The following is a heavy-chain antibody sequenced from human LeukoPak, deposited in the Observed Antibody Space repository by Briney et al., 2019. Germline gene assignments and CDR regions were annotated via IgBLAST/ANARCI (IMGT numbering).Heavy chain of an antibody. Sequence: SQTLSLTFVISGDNVSSNSVAWNWLRQSPSRGLEWLGRTLYRSKWYYDYAGSVKSRITISPDTSKNQFSLHLNSVTPEDTAVYYCARDRPFYYWGQGTLVTVSS. V-gene: IGHV6-1*01. CDR2: TLYRSKWYY. CDR1: GDNVSSNSVA. J-gene: IGHJ4*02. CDR3: ARDRPFYY.